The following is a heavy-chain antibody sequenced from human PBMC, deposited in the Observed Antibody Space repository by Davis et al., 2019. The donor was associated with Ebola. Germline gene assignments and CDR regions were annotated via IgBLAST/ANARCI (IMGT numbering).Heavy chain of an antibody. Sequence: GGSLRLSCAASGFTFSSYAMSWVRQAPGKGLEWVALMWYDGSRQYYADSVKGRFTVSRDNSRNILYLQMNSLRDEDTAVYYCARAAAGTLLWGHGTLVTVSS. D-gene: IGHD6-13*01. CDR1: GFTFSSYA. CDR2: MWYDGSRQ. J-gene: IGHJ4*01. V-gene: IGHV3-33*08. CDR3: ARAAAGTLL.